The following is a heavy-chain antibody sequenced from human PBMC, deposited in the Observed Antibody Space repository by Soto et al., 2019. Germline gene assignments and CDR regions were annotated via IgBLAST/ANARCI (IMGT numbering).Heavy chain of an antibody. CDR1: GFTFSSYG. V-gene: IGHV3-30*18. CDR2: ISYDGSNK. Sequence: VGSLRLSCAASGFTFSSYGMHWVRQAPGKGLEWVAVISYDGSNKYYADSVKGRFTISRDNSKNTLYLQMNSLRAEDTAVYYCAKDMGPATAMDYYYGMDVWGQGTTVTVSS. D-gene: IGHD2-2*01. J-gene: IGHJ6*02. CDR3: AKDMGPATAMDYYYGMDV.